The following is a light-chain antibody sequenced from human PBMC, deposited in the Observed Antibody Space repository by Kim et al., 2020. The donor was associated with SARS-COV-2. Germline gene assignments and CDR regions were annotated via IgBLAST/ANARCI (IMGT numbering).Light chain of an antibody. CDR2: DTS. CDR1: QSVTTH. Sequence: LSPGDRATLSCRANQSVTTHLAWYQQKPGQAPRLLIQDTSHRAAGIPDRFSGRGSGTDFILTISSLEPEDFAVYYCQQRSKWELSFGGGTKVEIK. V-gene: IGKV3-11*01. CDR3: QQRSKWELS. J-gene: IGKJ4*01.